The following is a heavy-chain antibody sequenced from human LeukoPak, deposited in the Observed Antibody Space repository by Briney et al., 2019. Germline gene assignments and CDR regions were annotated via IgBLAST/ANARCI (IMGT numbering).Heavy chain of an antibody. V-gene: IGHV3-20*04. CDR3: ARDRGPGTVTTFDY. Sequence: GGSLRLSCAASGFTFDDYGMSWVRQAPGKGLEWVSGINWNGGSTGYADSVKGRFTISRDNAKNSLYLQMNSLRAENTALYYCARDRGPGTVTTFDYWGQGTLVTVSS. CDR1: GFTFDDYG. J-gene: IGHJ4*02. CDR2: INWNGGST. D-gene: IGHD4-17*01.